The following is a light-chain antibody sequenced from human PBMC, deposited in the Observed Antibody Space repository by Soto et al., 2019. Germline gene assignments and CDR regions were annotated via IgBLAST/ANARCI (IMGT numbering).Light chain of an antibody. CDR1: QDIGKN. CDR2: LTS. Sequence: DIQMTQSPSSLSASVGDRVTMICRASQDIGKNLAWYQQKPGQVPKLLIHLTSTLQSGVPSRFSGSGSGTDFTLTISSLQPEDVASYYCQKYNSVPATFGQGTKVEI. CDR3: QKYNSVPAT. V-gene: IGKV1-27*01. J-gene: IGKJ1*01.